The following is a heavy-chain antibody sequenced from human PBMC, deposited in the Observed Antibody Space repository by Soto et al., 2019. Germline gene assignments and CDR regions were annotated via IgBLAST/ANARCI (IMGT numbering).Heavy chain of an antibody. D-gene: IGHD3-3*01. CDR1: GFTFSDYY. CDR3: AGLRFLEWSSYYFDC. CDR2: ISSSGSTI. J-gene: IGHJ4*02. V-gene: IGHV3-11*01. Sequence: QVQLVESGGGLVKPGGSLRLSCAASGFTFSDYYMSWIRQAPGKGLEWVSYISSSGSTIYYADSVKGRFTISRDNAKNSLYLQMNSLRDEDTAVYYCAGLRFLEWSSYYFDCWGQGTLVTVSS.